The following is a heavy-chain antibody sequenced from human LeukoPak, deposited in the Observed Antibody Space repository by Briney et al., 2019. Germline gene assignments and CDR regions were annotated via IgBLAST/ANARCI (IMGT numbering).Heavy chain of an antibody. V-gene: IGHV4-61*02. CDR3: ASFEVGA. J-gene: IGHJ5*02. Sequence: TLSLTCTVSGGSISSASYYWSWIRQPAGKGLEWIGRLYTSGSTNYNPSLKSRVTISVDTSKNQFFLKLSSVTAADTAVFYCASFEVGAWGQGTLVTVSS. D-gene: IGHD3-10*01. CDR2: LYTSGST. CDR1: GGSISSASYY.